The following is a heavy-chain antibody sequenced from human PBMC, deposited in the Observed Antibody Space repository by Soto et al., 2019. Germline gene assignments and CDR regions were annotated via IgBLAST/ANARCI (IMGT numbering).Heavy chain of an antibody. D-gene: IGHD3-3*02. V-gene: IGHV3-23*01. CDR3: ATFHGTARFFEY. CDR1: GFTFNISA. Sequence: PWGSLRLSCAASGFTFNISAMTWFRQAPGKELEWVSTTGFTGLTTYYADSVKGRFTVSRDNSKNTLDLQMRSLRAEDTAVYYWATFHGTARFFEYWGQGTLVTVSS. CDR2: TGFTGLTT. J-gene: IGHJ4*02.